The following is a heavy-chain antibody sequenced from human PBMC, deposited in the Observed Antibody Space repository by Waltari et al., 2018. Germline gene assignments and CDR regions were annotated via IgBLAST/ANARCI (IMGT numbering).Heavy chain of an antibody. V-gene: IGHV3-23*01. CDR2: IGSDLNT. Sequence: EVELLESGGGLVQPGGSLRLSCTTSGFTFSGNDMGWVRQAPGKGLKCVSGIGSDLNTNYADSVKGRLTISRDNSKNTLYLQMNSLRAEDTALYYCVKDIFRWAFDIWGQGTMVTVSS. CDR1: GFTFSGND. D-gene: IGHD3-9*01. J-gene: IGHJ3*02. CDR3: VKDIFRWAFDI.